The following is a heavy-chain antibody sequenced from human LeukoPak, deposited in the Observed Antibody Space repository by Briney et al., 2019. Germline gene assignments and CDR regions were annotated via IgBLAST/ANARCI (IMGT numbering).Heavy chain of an antibody. D-gene: IGHD1-26*01. CDR1: GGSINNDD. CDR3: ARAFRGSATFFDF. CDR2: SHSTGST. V-gene: IGHV4-4*07. J-gene: IGHJ4*02. Sequence: PSETLSLTCTVSGGSINNDDWSWIWHRAQPGMHWVGISHSTGSTHFNHTPARRSTMSVATSTTQFPLSLKPVTAAATDVSYYARAFRGSATFFDFWGLGTLVTVSS.